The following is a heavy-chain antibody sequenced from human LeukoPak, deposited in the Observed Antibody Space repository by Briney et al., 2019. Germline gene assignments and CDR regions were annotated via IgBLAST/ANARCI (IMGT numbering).Heavy chain of an antibody. V-gene: IGHV3-33*08. CDR3: ARDGLHTAHFDY. Sequence: GGSLRLSCAASGFTFSSNGMHWVRQAPGKGLEWVAFIWYDGSNKYYADSVKGRFVISRDNSKNTLYLQMNSLRVEDTALYYCARDGLHTAHFDYWGQGTLVTVSS. D-gene: IGHD5-18*01. CDR2: IWYDGSNK. J-gene: IGHJ4*02. CDR1: GFTFSSNG.